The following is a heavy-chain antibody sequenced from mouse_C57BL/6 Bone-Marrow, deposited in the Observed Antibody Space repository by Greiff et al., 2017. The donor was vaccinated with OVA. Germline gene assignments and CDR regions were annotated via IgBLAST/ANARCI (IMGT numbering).Heavy chain of an antibody. CDR3: AAYDYDLSMDY. D-gene: IGHD2-4*01. CDR1: GYTFTNYW. J-gene: IGHJ4*01. Sequence: VQLKESGAELVRPGTSVKMSCKASGYTFTNYWIGWAKQRPGHGLEWIGDIYPGGGYTNYNEKFKGKATLTADKSSSTAYMQFSSLTSEDSAIYYCAAYDYDLSMDYWGQGTSVTVSS. V-gene: IGHV1-63*01. CDR2: IYPGGGYT.